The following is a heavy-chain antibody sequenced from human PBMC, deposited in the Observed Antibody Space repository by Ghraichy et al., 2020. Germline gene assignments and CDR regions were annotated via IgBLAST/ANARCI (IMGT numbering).Heavy chain of an antibody. CDR2: FDPEDGET. V-gene: IGHV1-24*01. CDR3: ATKKASGSYYIRHFDY. Sequence: ASVKVSCKVSGYTLTELSMHWVRQAPGKGLEWMGGFDPEDGETIYEQKFQGRVTMTEDTSTDTAYMELSSLRSEDTAVYYCATKKASGSYYIRHFDYWGQGTLVTVSS. J-gene: IGHJ4*02. D-gene: IGHD3-10*01. CDR1: GYTLTELS.